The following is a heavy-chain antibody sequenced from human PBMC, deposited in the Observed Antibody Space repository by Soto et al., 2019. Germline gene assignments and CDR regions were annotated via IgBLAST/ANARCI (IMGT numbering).Heavy chain of an antibody. V-gene: IGHV3-21*01. CDR3: ARDRGYDAHDYYYNAMDG. CDR1: GFTFRTYT. CDR2: IRGFSPYT. Sequence: EVQLVESGGGLVKPGGSLRLSCISSGFTFRTYTMNWVRQAPGKGLEWVSGIRGFSPYTFYAESVKGRFTISRDNAKNSLELQMNSLRAEDTAVYYCARDRGYDAHDYYYNAMDGWGQGTPVNGSS. D-gene: IGHD2-15*01. J-gene: IGHJ6*02.